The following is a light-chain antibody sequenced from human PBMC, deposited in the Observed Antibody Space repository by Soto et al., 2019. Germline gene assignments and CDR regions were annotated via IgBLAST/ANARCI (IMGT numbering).Light chain of an antibody. J-gene: IGKJ1*01. CDR3: QQYNNWPPWT. CDR1: QSVSTN. Sequence: EIVMTQSPATLSVSPGERATLSCRAGQSVSTNLAWYQQKPGQGPRLLIYGASTRATGIPARFSGSGSGTEFTLTISSLQSEDFAVYYCQQYNNWPPWTFGQGTKVAIK. V-gene: IGKV3-15*01. CDR2: GAS.